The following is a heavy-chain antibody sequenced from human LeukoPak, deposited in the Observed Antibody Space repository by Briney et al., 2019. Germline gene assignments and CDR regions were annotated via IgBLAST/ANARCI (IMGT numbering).Heavy chain of an antibody. V-gene: IGHV3-30*18. Sequence: GGSLRLSCAASGFTFSSYGMHWVRQAPGEGLEWVAVISYDGSNKYYADSVKGRFTISRDNSKNTLYLQMNSLRAEDTAVYYCAKGDSGSYYFPFYYWGQGTLVTVSS. CDR3: AKGDSGSYYFPFYY. CDR1: GFTFSSYG. J-gene: IGHJ4*02. CDR2: ISYDGSNK. D-gene: IGHD1-26*01.